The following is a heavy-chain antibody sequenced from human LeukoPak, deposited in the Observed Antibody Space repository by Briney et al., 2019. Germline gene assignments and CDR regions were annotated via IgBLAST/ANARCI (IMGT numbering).Heavy chain of an antibody. J-gene: IGHJ5*02. CDR2: ISSSGSTI. CDR3: ARVRRIAARHGWWFDP. CDR1: GFTFSSYA. D-gene: IGHD6-6*01. V-gene: IGHV3-48*04. Sequence: PGGSLRLSCAASGFTFSSYAMSWVRQAPGKGLEWVSYISSSGSTIYYADSVKGRFTISRDNAKNSLYLQMNSLRAEDTAVYYCARVRRIAARHGWWFDPWGQGTLVTVSS.